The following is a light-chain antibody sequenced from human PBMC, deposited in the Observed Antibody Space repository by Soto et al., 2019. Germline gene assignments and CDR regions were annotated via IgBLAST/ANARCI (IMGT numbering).Light chain of an antibody. V-gene: IGKV3-20*01. Sequence: EIVLTQSTGTLSLFPGERATLSCRASQSVSSSYLAWYQQKPGQAPRLLIYGASSRATGIPDRFSGSGSGTDFTLTISRLEPEDFAVYYCQQYGSSSYTFGQGTKLEIK. CDR3: QQYGSSSYT. J-gene: IGKJ2*01. CDR2: GAS. CDR1: QSVSSSY.